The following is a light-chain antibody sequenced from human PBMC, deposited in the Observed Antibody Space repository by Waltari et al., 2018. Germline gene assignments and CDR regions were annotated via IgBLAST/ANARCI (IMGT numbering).Light chain of an antibody. CDR2: DAS. J-gene: IGKJ4*01. V-gene: IGKV1-33*01. CDR3: QQYDDLPLT. Sequence: DIQMTQSPYSLSASVGDRATITCQASQDIDIFVNWYQQKSGKAPKLLIYDASNLQPGVPSRFSGSKSGTDFVFTITSLQPEDIATYYCQQYDDLPLTFGGGTKVEIQ. CDR1: QDIDIF.